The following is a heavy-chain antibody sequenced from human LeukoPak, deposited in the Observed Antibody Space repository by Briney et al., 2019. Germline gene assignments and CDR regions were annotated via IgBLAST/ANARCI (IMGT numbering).Heavy chain of an antibody. Sequence: PSGTLSLTCPGSGGSISSYYWSWTRQPPGKGLEGIGYIYYSGSTNYNPSLKSRVTISVDTSKNQFSLKLSSVTAADTAVYYCAAGYSYGPLRFDYWGQGTLVTVSS. CDR1: GGSISSYY. J-gene: IGHJ4*02. CDR2: IYYSGST. V-gene: IGHV4-59*01. CDR3: AAGYSYGPLRFDY. D-gene: IGHD5-18*01.